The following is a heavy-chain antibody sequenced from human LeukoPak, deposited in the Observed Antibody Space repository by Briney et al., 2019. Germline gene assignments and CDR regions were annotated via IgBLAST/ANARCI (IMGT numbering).Heavy chain of an antibody. J-gene: IGHJ4*02. D-gene: IGHD2/OR15-2a*01. CDR2: IYYSGST. CDR3: AGHHPRNTVDF. V-gene: IGHV4-59*08. Sequence: PSETLSLTCTVSGGSISSYYWSWVRQPPGKGLEWIGYIYYSGSTNYNPSLKSRVTISVDTSKNQFSLKLSSVTAADTAVYYCAGHHPRNTVDFWGQGTLVTVSS. CDR1: GGSISSYY.